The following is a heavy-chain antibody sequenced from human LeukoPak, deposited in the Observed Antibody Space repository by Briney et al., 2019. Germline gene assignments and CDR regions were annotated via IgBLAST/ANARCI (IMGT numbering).Heavy chain of an antibody. CDR2: MNPNSGNT. CDR1: GYTFTSYD. Sequence: ASXKVSCKASGYTFTSYDINWVRQATGQGLEWMGWMNPNSGNTGYAQKFQARVTMTRNTSISTAYMELSSLRSEDTAVYYCARGRYGDYYYYYYMDVWGKGTTVTVSS. J-gene: IGHJ6*03. D-gene: IGHD4-17*01. CDR3: ARGRYGDYYYYYYMDV. V-gene: IGHV1-8*01.